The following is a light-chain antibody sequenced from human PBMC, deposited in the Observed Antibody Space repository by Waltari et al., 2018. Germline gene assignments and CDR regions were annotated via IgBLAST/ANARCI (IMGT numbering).Light chain of an antibody. CDR1: QSLVHSDGKPH. CDR3: MQGTHWPYT. CDR2: RVS. Sequence: DVVMTQSPLSLSVTLGQAASISCKSSQSLVHSDGKPHLNWFQQRPGQSPRRLIYRVSNRDSGVPDRFSGSGSGTDFTLKINKVEAEDVGIYYCMQGTHWPYTFGQGTKLDIK. J-gene: IGKJ2*01. V-gene: IGKV2-30*02.